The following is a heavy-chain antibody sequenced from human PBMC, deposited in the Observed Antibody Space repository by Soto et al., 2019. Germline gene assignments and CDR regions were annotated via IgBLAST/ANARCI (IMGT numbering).Heavy chain of an antibody. V-gene: IGHV3-30*18. Sequence: QVQLVESGGGVVQPGRSLRLSCAASGFTFSSYGMHWVRQAPGKGLEWVAVISYDGSNKYYADSVKGRFTISRDNSKNTLYLQMNSLRAEDTAVYYCAKGGGGDYYDSSGLAYWGQGTLVTVSS. CDR2: ISYDGSNK. D-gene: IGHD3-22*01. J-gene: IGHJ4*02. CDR1: GFTFSSYG. CDR3: AKGGGGDYYDSSGLAY.